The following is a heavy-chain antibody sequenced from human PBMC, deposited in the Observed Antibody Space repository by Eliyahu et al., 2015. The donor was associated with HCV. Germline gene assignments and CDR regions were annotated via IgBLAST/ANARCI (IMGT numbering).Heavy chain of an antibody. CDR2: ISWNSGRI. V-gene: IGHV3-9*01. CDR1: GFIFEDYV. Sequence: EVQLVESGGGLVQPGRSLRLSCAASGFIFEDYVMHWVRQAPGKGLEWVSGISWNSGRIDYADSVKDRFTISRDNAKNSLYLQMDSLRTEDTALYYCAKDANYDSSGYYSAVDYWGQGTLVSVSS. D-gene: IGHD3-22*01. J-gene: IGHJ4*02. CDR3: AKDANYDSSGYYSAVDY.